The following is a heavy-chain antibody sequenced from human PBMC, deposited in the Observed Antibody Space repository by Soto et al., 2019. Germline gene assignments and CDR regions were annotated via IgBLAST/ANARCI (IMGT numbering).Heavy chain of an antibody. Sequence: PSETLSLTCSVSNDSIRNNYWSWIRQSPGKGLEWIGCIYYSGSTHYNPSLESRVTMSVDTSKNQFSLKLSSVTAADTAVYYCARATNYYGSGRPRYYYYYGMDVWGQGTTVTVSS. CDR1: NDSIRNNY. CDR2: IYYSGST. V-gene: IGHV4-59*12. CDR3: ARATNYYGSGRPRYYYYYGMDV. D-gene: IGHD3-10*01. J-gene: IGHJ6*02.